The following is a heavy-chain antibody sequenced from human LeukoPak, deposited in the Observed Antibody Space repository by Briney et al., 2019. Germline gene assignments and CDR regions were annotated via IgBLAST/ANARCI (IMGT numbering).Heavy chain of an antibody. Sequence: GGSLRLSCAASGFTFDDYAMHWVRQAPGKGLEWVSGISWNSGSIGYADSVKGRFTISRDNAKNSLYLQLNSLRVEDTAVYYCKSGGAAPGSFDNWGQGTLVTVSP. J-gene: IGHJ4*02. CDR2: ISWNSGSI. V-gene: IGHV3-9*01. D-gene: IGHD6-13*01. CDR3: KSGGAAPGSFDN. CDR1: GFTFDDYA.